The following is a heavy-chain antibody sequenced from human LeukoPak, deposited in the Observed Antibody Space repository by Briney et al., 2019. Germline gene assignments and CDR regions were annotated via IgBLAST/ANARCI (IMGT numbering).Heavy chain of an antibody. V-gene: IGHV3-53*01. CDR2: IYSGGST. CDR3: ARTRGYSGYYDYYYYMDV. Sequence: GGSLRLSCAASGFTVSSNYMSWARQAPGKGLEWVSVIYSGGSTYYADSVKGRFTISRDNSKNTLYLQMNSLRAEDTAVYYCARTRGYSGYYDYYYYMDVWGKGTTVTVSS. J-gene: IGHJ6*03. CDR1: GFTVSSNY. D-gene: IGHD5-12*01.